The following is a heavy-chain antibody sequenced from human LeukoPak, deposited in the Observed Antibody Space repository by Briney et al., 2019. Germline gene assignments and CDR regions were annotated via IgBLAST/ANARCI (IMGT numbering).Heavy chain of an antibody. V-gene: IGHV3-48*02. D-gene: IGHD6-6*01. J-gene: IGHJ4*02. CDR2: ISSSSSTI. Sequence: GGSLRLSCAASGFTFSSYSMNWVRQAPGKGLEWVSYISSSSSTIYYADSVKGRFTISRDNAKNSLYLQVNSLRDEDTAVYYCARHFSSRFDYWGQGTLVTVSS. CDR3: ARHFSSRFDY. CDR1: GFTFSSYS.